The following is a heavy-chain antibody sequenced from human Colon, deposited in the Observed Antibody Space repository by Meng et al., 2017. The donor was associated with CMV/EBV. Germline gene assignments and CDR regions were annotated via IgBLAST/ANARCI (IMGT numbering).Heavy chain of an antibody. CDR1: GFTCSNAW. V-gene: IGHV3-15*01. Sequence: QHVESGGGLVKRGESLILFCADSGFTCSNAWLSWVRQAPGKGLEWVGRINMKSDGEITYSAASVKGRFTISRDDSKNMLYLQMNSLKTEVTAVYYCLTLIAFDIWGQGTMVTVSS. D-gene: IGHD3-16*01. J-gene: IGHJ3*02. CDR2: INMKSDGEIT. CDR3: LTLIAFDI.